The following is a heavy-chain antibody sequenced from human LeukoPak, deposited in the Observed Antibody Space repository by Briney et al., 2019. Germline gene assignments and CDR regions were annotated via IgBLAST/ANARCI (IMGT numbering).Heavy chain of an antibody. Sequence: SETLSLTCAAYGGSFSGYYWSWIRQPPGKGLEWIGEINHSGSTNYNPSLKSRVTITVDTSKNQFSLKLSSVTAADTAVYYCARVPRKTMIVVVPKRYYGMDVWGQGTTVTVSS. J-gene: IGHJ6*01. V-gene: IGHV4-34*01. D-gene: IGHD3-22*01. CDR2: INHSGST. CDR1: GGSFSGYY. CDR3: ARVPRKTMIVVVPKRYYGMDV.